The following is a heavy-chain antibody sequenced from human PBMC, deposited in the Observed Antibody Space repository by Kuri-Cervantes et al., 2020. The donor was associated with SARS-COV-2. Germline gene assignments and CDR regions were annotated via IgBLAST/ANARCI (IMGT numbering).Heavy chain of an antibody. CDR1: GDSITSGNYF. Sequence: SETLSLTCTVTGDSITSGNYFWNWVRQPAGKGLEWIGRIQTSGNTNYNPSLKSRVTLSIDTSKNQFSLELTSVAAADTALYYCAREIRGFSGWFDPWGQGTLVTVSS. V-gene: IGHV4-61*02. CDR2: IQTSGNT. J-gene: IGHJ5*02. CDR3: AREIRGFSGWFDP. D-gene: IGHD2/OR15-2a*01.